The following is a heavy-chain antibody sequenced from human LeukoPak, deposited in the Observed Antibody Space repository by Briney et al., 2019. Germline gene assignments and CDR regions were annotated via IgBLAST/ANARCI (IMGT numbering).Heavy chain of an antibody. J-gene: IGHJ4*02. CDR2: INPNSGGT. V-gene: IGHV1-2*02. D-gene: IGHD6-19*01. Sequence: ASVKVSCKTSGYSFIGYYMHWVRQAPGQGLEWMGWINPNSGGTNYAQKLQGRVTMTTDTSTSTAYMELRSLRSDDTAVYYCARDFPRTVAGLRDVYWGQGTLVTVSS. CDR3: ARDFPRTVAGLRDVY. CDR1: GYSFIGYY.